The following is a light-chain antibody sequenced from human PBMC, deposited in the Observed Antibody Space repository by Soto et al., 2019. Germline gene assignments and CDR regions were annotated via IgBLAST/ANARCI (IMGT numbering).Light chain of an antibody. CDR3: QAYVYSLTASV. J-gene: IGLJ3*02. CDR2: GNR. V-gene: IGLV1-40*01. Sequence: QSVLTQPPSVSGAPGQRVTLSCTGNSSNLGAGYDVHWYQQLPGAAPKLVIFGNRNRPSGVPERFSGSKSGTSASLAITGLQAEDEADSGCQAYVYSLTASVFGGGTKVSVL. CDR1: SSNLGAGYD.